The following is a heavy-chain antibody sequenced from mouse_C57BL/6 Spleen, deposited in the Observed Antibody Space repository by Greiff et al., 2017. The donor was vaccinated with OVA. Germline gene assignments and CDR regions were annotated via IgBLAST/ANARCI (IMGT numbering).Heavy chain of an antibody. CDR3: ASPYDYDGFAD. CDR1: GYTFTSYW. CDR2: IDPSDSYT. Sequence: VQLQQPGAELVMPGASVKLSCKASGYTFTSYWMHWVKQRPGQGLEWIGEIDPSDSYTNYNQKFKGKSTLTVDKSSSTAYMQLSSLTSEDSAVYYCASPYDYDGFADWGQGTLVTVSA. J-gene: IGHJ3*01. V-gene: IGHV1-69*01. D-gene: IGHD2-4*01.